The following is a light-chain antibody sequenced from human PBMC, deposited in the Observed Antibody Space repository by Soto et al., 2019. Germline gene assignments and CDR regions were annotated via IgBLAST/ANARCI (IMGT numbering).Light chain of an antibody. CDR2: DAS. J-gene: IGKJ1*01. CDR3: QQYGSSPRT. CDR1: QSVSSSS. V-gene: IGKV3-20*01. Sequence: EIVLTQSPGTLSLSAGERATLSCRASQSVSSSSLAWYQQKRGQAPRLLIHDASSRATGIPDRFSGSGSGTDFTLTISRLEPEDFAVYYCQQYGSSPRTFGQGTRVEVK.